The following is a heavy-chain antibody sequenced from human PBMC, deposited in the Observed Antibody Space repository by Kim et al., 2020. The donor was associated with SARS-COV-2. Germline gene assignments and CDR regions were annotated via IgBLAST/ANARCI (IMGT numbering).Heavy chain of an antibody. CDR2: INPGSGGT. V-gene: IGHV1-2*02. D-gene: IGHD6-13*01. Sequence: ASVKVSCKASGYTFSDSYIHWVRQAPGQGLEWMGWINPGSGGTNYAQKFQGRVTITRDTSISTVYMELSRLRSDDTTLYDCVRHPGMDPWGQGALGTVSS. CDR1: GYTFSDSY. CDR3: VRHPGMDP. J-gene: IGHJ5*02.